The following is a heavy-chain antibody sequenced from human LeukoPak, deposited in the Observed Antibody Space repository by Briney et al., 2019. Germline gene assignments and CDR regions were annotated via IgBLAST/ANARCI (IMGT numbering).Heavy chain of an antibody. J-gene: IGHJ5*02. CDR2: ISAYNGNT. Sequence: ASVKVSCKASGYTFTTYGISWVRQAPGQGLEWMGWISAYNGNTNYEQKFQGRVTMTTDTSTRTAYMELRSLRSDDTAVYYCARDYEYYGSESYYLDSGHWFDPWGQGTLVTVSS. V-gene: IGHV1-18*01. CDR1: GYTFTTYG. CDR3: ARDYEYYGSESYYLDSGHWFDP. D-gene: IGHD3-10*01.